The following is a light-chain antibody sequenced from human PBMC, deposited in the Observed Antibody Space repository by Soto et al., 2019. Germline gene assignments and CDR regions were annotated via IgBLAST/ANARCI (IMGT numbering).Light chain of an antibody. CDR3: QQYGSSSWT. CDR2: GAS. J-gene: IGKJ1*01. V-gene: IGKV3-20*01. Sequence: EIVLTQSPGTLSLSPGERATLSCRASQSVSSSYLAWYQQKPGQAPRLLIYGASSRATGIPDRCSGSGSETDFTLTISRLEPEDFAVYYCQQYGSSSWTFGKGTKVEIK. CDR1: QSVSSSY.